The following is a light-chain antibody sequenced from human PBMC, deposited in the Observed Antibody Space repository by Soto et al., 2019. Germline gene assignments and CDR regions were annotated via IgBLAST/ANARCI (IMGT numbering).Light chain of an antibody. CDR2: DAS. J-gene: IGKJ5*01. CDR3: QQRSNWPPT. Sequence: VLTQSPATLSLSPGERATLSCRASQSVSSSYLAWYQQKPGQAPRLLIYDASNRATGIPARFSGSGSGTDFTLTISSLEPEDFAVYYCQQRSNWPPTFGQGTRLEIK. V-gene: IGKV3-11*01. CDR1: QSVSSSY.